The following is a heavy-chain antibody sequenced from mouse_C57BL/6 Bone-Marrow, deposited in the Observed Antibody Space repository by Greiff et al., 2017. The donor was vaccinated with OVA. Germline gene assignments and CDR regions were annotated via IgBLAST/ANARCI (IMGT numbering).Heavy chain of an antibody. CDR1: GYTFTDYN. CDR3: ARGHYYGSSPWFAY. D-gene: IGHD1-1*01. V-gene: IGHV1-18*01. J-gene: IGHJ3*01. CDR2: INPNNGGT. Sequence: VHVKQSGPELVKPGASVKIPCKASGYTFTDYNMDWVKQSHGKSLEWIGDINPNNGGTIYNQKFKGKATLTVDKSSSTAYMELRSLTSEDTAVYYCARGHYYGSSPWFAYWGQGTLVTVSA.